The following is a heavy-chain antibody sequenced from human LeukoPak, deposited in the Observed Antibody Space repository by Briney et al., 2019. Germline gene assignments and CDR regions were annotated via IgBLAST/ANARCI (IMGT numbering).Heavy chain of an antibody. CDR1: GFTFSGSG. D-gene: IGHD2-15*01. Sequence: GGSLRLSCAASGFTFSGSGMSWVRQAPGKGLEWISSSGDSDGSTYYADSLKGRFTISSDNSKNTLYLQMNNLRAEDTAVYYCAKGGCRGTCNPLAYWGQGALVTVSP. V-gene: IGHV3-23*01. CDR3: AKGGCRGTCNPLAY. J-gene: IGHJ4*02. CDR2: SGDSDGST.